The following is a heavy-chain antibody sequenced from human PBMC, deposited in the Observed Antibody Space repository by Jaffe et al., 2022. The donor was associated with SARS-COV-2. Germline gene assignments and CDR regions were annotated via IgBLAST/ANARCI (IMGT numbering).Heavy chain of an antibody. J-gene: IGHJ4*02. D-gene: IGHD3-22*01. Sequence: EVQLVESGGGLVQPGRSLRLSCAASGFTFDDYAMHWVRQAPGKGLEWVSGISWNSGSIGYADSVKGRFTISRDNAKNSLYLQMNSLRAEDTALYYCAKDLEDYYDSSGFFDYWGQGTLVTVSS. CDR1: GFTFDDYA. CDR3: AKDLEDYYDSSGFFDY. CDR2: ISWNSGSI. V-gene: IGHV3-9*01.